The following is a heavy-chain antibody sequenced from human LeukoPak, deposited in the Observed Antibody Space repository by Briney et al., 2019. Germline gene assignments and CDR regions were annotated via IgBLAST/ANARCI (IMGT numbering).Heavy chain of an antibody. CDR3: ARDPYYYDSSGYSSSHAFDI. J-gene: IGHJ3*02. CDR2: IYYSGST. D-gene: IGHD3-22*01. V-gene: IGHV4-59*01. CDR1: GFSFSDYA. Sequence: GSLRLSCAASGFSFSDYAMSWIRQPPGKGLEWIGYIYYSGSTNYNPSLKSRVTISVDTSKNQFSLKLSSVTAADTAVYYCARDPYYYDSSGYSSSHAFDIWGQGTMVTVSS.